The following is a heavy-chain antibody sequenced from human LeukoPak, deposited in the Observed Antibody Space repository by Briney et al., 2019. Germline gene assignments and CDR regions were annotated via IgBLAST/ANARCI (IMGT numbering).Heavy chain of an antibody. V-gene: IGHV4-39*01. Sequence: SETLSLTCTVSGGSISSSSYYWGWIRQPPGKGLEWIGSIYYSGSTYYNPSLKSRVTISVDTSKNQFSLKLSSVTAADTAVYYCARHGAFSGWYYFDYWGQGTLVTVSS. CDR2: IYYSGST. J-gene: IGHJ4*02. CDR1: GGSISSSSYY. D-gene: IGHD6-19*01. CDR3: ARHGAFSGWYYFDY.